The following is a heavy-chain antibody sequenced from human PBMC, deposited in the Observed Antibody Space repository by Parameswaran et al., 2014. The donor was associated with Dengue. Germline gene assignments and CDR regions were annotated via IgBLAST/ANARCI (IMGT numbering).Heavy chain of an antibody. CDR3: ARCGYYGSGTCLCMDV. CDR2: INTNTGNP. J-gene: IGHJ6*02. D-gene: IGHD3-10*01. V-gene: IGHV7-4-1*02. Sequence: WVRQAPGQGLEWMGWINTNTGNPTFAQGFTGRFVFSLDTSVSTAYLQISSLKAEDTAVYYCARCGYYGSGTCLCMDVWGQGTTVTVSS.